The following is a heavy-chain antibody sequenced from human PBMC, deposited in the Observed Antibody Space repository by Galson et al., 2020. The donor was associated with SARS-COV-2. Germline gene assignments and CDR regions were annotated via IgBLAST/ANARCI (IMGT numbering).Heavy chain of an antibody. Sequence: TGGSLRLSCAASGFTVSSNYMSCVRQAPGKGLEWVSVTYSGGSTYYADSVKGRFTISRHNSKNTLYLQMNSLRAEDTAVYYCARDLMWGLDIWGQGTMVTVSS. V-gene: IGHV3-53*04. CDR2: TYSGGST. CDR1: GFTVSSNY. D-gene: IGHD3-16*01. J-gene: IGHJ3*02. CDR3: ARDLMWGLDI.